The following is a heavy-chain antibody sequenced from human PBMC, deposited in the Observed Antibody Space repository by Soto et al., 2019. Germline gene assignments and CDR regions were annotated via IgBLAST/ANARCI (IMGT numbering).Heavy chain of an antibody. CDR3: GRDGSGGIIDS. D-gene: IGHD2-15*01. CDR2: ISVFNGKT. V-gene: IGHV1-18*01. CDR1: GYTFTGYG. Sequence: QVQLVQSGAEVKKPGASVKVSCKTSGYTFTGYGINWVRQAPGHGLEWMGGISVFNGKTKYGQNIQDRVIMTTDTSTSTAYMELRSLRSDDTAVYFCGRDGSGGIIDSWGQGTMLIVSS. J-gene: IGHJ3*01.